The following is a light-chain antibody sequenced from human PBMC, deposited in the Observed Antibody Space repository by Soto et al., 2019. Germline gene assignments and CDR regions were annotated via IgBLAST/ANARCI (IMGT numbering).Light chain of an antibody. Sequence: IQMTQSPSSVSASVGDRVTITCWASQGIGSWLAWYQQKPGKAPNLLIYTVYSLQSGVQSRFSGSGSGTDFTLTIRNLQPEDFATYYCQQAASFPITFGQGTRLEIK. CDR3: QQAASFPIT. CDR2: TVY. CDR1: QGIGSW. V-gene: IGKV1-12*01. J-gene: IGKJ5*01.